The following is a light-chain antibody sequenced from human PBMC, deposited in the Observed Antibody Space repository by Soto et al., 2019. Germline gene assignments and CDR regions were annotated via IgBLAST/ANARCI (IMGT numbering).Light chain of an antibody. Sequence: QLVLTQPPSASASLGASVTLTCTLSSGYSNYKVDWYQQRPGKGPRFVMRVGTGGIVGSKGDGIPDRFSVLGSGLNRYLTIKNSQEEYESDDHCCSDHCSGSNYLVVFGGGTKLTVL. CDR1: SGYSNYK. V-gene: IGLV9-49*01. J-gene: IGLJ2*01. CDR2: VGTGGIVG. CDR3: CSDHCSGSNYLVV.